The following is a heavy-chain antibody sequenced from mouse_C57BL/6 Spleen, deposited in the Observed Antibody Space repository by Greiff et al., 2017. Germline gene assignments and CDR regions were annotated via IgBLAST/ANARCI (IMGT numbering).Heavy chain of an antibody. CDR1: GYTFTSYW. CDR3: ARERVLLRDAMDY. J-gene: IGHJ4*01. CDR2: INPSNGGT. V-gene: IGHV1-53*01. D-gene: IGHD2-1*01. Sequence: QVQLKEFGTELVKPGASVKLSCKASGYTFTSYWMHWVKQRPGQGLEWIGNINPSNGGTNYNEKFKSKATLTVDKSSSTAYMQLSSLTSEDSAVYYCARERVLLRDAMDYWGQGTSVTVSS.